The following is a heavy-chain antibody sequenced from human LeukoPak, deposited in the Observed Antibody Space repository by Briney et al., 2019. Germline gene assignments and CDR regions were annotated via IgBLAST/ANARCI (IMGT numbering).Heavy chain of an antibody. CDR2: INISGGST. Sequence: ASVKVSCKASGYTFISYYMHWVLQAPGQGLEWMGIINISGGSTEYAQKFQGRITMTRDTSTSTVYMELSSLRSEDTAVYYCARDPGWKEFDYWGQGTLVTVSS. J-gene: IGHJ4*02. D-gene: IGHD1-1*01. CDR1: GYTFISYY. V-gene: IGHV1-46*03. CDR3: ARDPGWKEFDY.